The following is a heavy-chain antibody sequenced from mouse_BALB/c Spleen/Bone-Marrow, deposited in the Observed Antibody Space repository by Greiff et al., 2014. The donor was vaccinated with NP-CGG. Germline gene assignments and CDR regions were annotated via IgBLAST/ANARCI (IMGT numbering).Heavy chain of an antibody. V-gene: IGHV5-17*02. CDR3: ARDDGYYIRNAMDY. CDR2: ISSGTSTI. CDR1: GFTFSSFG. D-gene: IGHD2-3*01. Sequence: EVKLQESGGGLVQPGGSRKLSCAASGFTFSSFGMHWVRQAPERGLEWVAYISSGTSTIYYADTVKGRFTISIDNPKNTLFLQMTSLRSEDTAIYYCARDDGYYIRNAMDYWGQGTSVTVSS. J-gene: IGHJ4*01.